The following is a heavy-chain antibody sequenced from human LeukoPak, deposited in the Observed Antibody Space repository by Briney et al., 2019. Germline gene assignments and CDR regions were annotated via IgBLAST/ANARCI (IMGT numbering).Heavy chain of an antibody. D-gene: IGHD3-9*01. V-gene: IGHV3-30*18. CDR1: GFTFSSYG. Sequence: GGSLGLSCAASGFTFSSYGMHWARQAPGKGLEWVAVISYDGSNKYYADSVKGRFTISRDNSKNTLYLQMNSLRAEDTAVYYCAKDGSADYDILTGYYKPLYFDYWGQGTLVTVSS. CDR2: ISYDGSNK. CDR3: AKDGSADYDILTGYYKPLYFDY. J-gene: IGHJ4*02.